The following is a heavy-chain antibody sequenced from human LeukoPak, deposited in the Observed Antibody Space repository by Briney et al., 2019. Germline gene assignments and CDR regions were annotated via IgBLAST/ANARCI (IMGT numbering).Heavy chain of an antibody. V-gene: IGHV1-69*01. CDR2: IIPIFGTA. CDR3: ARDRYCSGGSCYDAFDI. CDR1: GGTFSSYA. Sequence: VASVKVSCKASGGTFSSYAISWVRQAPGQGLEWMGGIIPIFGTANYAQKFQGRVTITADESTSTAYTELSGLRSEDTAVYYCARDRYCSGGSCYDAFDIWGQGTMVTVSS. D-gene: IGHD2-15*01. J-gene: IGHJ3*02.